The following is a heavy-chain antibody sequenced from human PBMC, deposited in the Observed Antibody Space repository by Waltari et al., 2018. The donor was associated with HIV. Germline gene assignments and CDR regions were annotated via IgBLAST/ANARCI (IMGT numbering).Heavy chain of an antibody. D-gene: IGHD4-17*01. CDR2: IFGDGGST. J-gene: IGHJ4*02. V-gene: IGHV3-23*01. Sequence: EVQLLESGGGLVQHGGSLRLSCEGSGFTFSSYAMTWVRQAPGKGLEWVSAIFGDGGSTCYADSWNVRCTISRYNSKNTLYLQMNSLRAEDTAVYYCAKGTLNPLTTDYWGQGTLVTFSS. CDR3: AKGTLNPLTTDY. CDR1: GFTFSSYA.